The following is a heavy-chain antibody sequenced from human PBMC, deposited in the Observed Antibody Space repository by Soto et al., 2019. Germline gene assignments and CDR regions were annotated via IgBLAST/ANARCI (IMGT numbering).Heavy chain of an antibody. CDR1: EGTFSSYP. CDR2: TIPIFGTA. V-gene: IGHV1-69*01. CDR3: ARGEDYSNSIPLDYYYGMDV. Sequence: QVQLVQSGAEVKKPGSSGKVSCKASEGTFSSYPISWVRQAPGKGLEWMGGTIPIFGTANYAQKFQGRVTITADESTSTAYMELSSLRSEDTAVYYCARGEDYSNSIPLDYYYGMDVWGQGTTVTVSS. J-gene: IGHJ6*02. D-gene: IGHD4-4*01.